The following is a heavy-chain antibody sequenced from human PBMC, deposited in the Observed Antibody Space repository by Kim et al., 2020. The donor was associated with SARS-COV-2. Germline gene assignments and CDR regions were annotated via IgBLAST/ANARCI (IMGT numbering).Heavy chain of an antibody. CDR3: ASSPMARKNWFDP. CDR1: GGSFSGYY. V-gene: IGHV4-34*01. CDR2: INHSGST. D-gene: IGHD3-10*01. Sequence: SETLSLTCAVYGGSFSGYYWSWIRQPPGKGLEWIGEINHSGSTNYNPSLKSRVTISVDTSKNQFSLKLSSVTAADTAVYYCASSPMARKNWFDPWGQGTL. J-gene: IGHJ5*02.